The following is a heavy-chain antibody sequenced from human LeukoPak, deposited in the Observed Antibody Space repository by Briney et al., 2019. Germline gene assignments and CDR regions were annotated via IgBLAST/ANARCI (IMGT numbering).Heavy chain of an antibody. CDR2: INQGGSDT. J-gene: IGHJ4*02. V-gene: IGHV3-7*01. CDR1: GFTFSGHW. CDR3: TRDRSRAEDD. D-gene: IGHD1-14*01. Sequence: PGGSLRLSCAASGFTFSGHWMSWVRQAPGKGLEWVANINQGGSDTYYVDSVKGRFTISRDNANNLLYLQMNSLRGEDTAVYYCTRDRSRAEDDWGQGTLVTVSS.